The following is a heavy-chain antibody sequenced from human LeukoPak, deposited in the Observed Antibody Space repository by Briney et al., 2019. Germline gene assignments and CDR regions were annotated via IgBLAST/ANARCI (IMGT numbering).Heavy chain of an antibody. CDR1: GGSISSGDYY. Sequence: SETLSLTCTVSGGSISSGDYYWSWIRQPPGKGLEWIGYIYYSGSTYYNPSLKSRVTISVDASKNQFSLKLSSVTAADTAVYYCARYCSGGSCYSGDAFDIWGQGTMATVSS. CDR3: ARYCSGGSCYSGDAFDI. D-gene: IGHD2-15*01. V-gene: IGHV4-30-4*01. J-gene: IGHJ3*02. CDR2: IYYSGST.